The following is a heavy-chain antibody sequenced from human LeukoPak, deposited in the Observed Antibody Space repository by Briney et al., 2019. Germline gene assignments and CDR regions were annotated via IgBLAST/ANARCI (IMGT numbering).Heavy chain of an antibody. Sequence: SETLSLTCTVAGGSISNYYWSWIRQPPGKGLEWIGYIYYSGSTNYNPSLKSRVTTSVDTSKNQFSLKLSSVTAADTAVYYCARYDFNKFFDYWGQGTLVTVSS. D-gene: IGHD3-3*01. V-gene: IGHV4-59*01. CDR2: IYYSGST. CDR3: ARYDFNKFFDY. J-gene: IGHJ4*02. CDR1: GGSISNYY.